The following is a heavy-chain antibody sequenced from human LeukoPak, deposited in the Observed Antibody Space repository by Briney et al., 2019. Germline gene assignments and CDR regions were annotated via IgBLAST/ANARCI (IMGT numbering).Heavy chain of an antibody. D-gene: IGHD3-10*01. Sequence: GGSLRLSCAAAGFTFSSYSMNWVRQAPGKGLEWVSTISSSSSYIYYADSVKGRFTISRDTAKNSLYLQMNSLRAEDTAVYYCARSVVRGVIIFLGGQKKYYFDYWGQGTLVTVSS. J-gene: IGHJ4*02. CDR1: GFTFSSYS. CDR3: ARSVVRGVIIFLGGQKKYYFDY. CDR2: ISSSSSYI. V-gene: IGHV3-21*01.